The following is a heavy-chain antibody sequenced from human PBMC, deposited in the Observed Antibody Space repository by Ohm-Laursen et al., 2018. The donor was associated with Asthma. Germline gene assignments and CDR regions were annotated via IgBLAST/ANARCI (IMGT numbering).Heavy chain of an antibody. V-gene: IGHV3-7*05. CDR3: VREAPYRDCFDI. CDR2: IKQDGSDQ. J-gene: IGHJ3*02. D-gene: IGHD1-1*01. CDR1: GFTFSHGW. Sequence: SLRLSCAASGFTFSHGWMSWVRQAPGEGLEWVASIKQDGSDQFYLGSVKGRFTISRDNSRNSLYLQMNSLRAEDTAVYYCVREAPYRDCFDIWGQGTMVTVSS.